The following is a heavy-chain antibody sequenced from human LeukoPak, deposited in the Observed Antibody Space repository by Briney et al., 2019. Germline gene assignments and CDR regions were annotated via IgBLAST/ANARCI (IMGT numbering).Heavy chain of an antibody. D-gene: IGHD3-3*01. CDR3: ARGGFWSGYFNWFDP. Sequence: SETLSLTCTVSGGPISSHYWSWIRQPPGKGLEWIGYIYYSGSTNYNPSLKSRVTISVDTSKNQFSLKLSSVTAADTAVYYCARGGFWSGYFNWFDPWGQGTLVTVSS. V-gene: IGHV4-59*11. J-gene: IGHJ5*02. CDR2: IYYSGST. CDR1: GGPISSHY.